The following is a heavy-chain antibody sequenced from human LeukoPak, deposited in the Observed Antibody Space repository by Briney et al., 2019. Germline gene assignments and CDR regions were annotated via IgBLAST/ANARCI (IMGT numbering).Heavy chain of an antibody. CDR1: GFTFSSYG. CDR3: AKDLGATSAEYFQH. D-gene: IGHD1-26*01. Sequence: PGGSLRLSCAASGFTFSSYGMHWVRQAPGKGLEWVAFIRYDGSNKYYADSVKGRFTISRDNSKNMLYLQMNSLRAEDTAVYYCAKDLGATSAEYFQHWGQGTLVTVSS. CDR2: IRYDGSNK. V-gene: IGHV3-30*02. J-gene: IGHJ1*01.